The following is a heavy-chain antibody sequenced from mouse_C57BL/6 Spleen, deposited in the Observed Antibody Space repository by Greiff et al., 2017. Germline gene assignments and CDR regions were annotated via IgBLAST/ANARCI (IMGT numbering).Heavy chain of an antibody. CDR2: IYTGDGDT. CDR1: GYAFSSSW. J-gene: IGHJ3*01. V-gene: IGHV1-82*01. CDR3: ARWEGYDVFAY. D-gene: IGHD2-2*01. Sequence: VKLMESGPELVKPGASVKISCKASGYAFSSSWMNWVKQRPGKGLEWIGRIYTGDGDTNYNGKFKGKATLTADKSSSTAYMQLSSLTSEDSAVYFCARWEGYDVFAYWGQGTLFTVSA.